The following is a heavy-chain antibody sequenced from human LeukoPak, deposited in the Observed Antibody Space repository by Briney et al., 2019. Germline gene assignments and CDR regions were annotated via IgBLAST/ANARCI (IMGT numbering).Heavy chain of an antibody. CDR3: ARVSITIFGVVRGNWFDP. Sequence: SETLSLTCTVSGGSISSSAYHWGWIRQPPGKGLEWVGSIHSSGSTYYNLSLKSRVTISVDTSKNQFSLKLSSVTAADTAVYYCARVSITIFGVVRGNWFDPWGQGTLVTVSS. CDR1: GGSISSSAYH. V-gene: IGHV4-39*07. J-gene: IGHJ5*02. CDR2: IHSSGST. D-gene: IGHD3-3*01.